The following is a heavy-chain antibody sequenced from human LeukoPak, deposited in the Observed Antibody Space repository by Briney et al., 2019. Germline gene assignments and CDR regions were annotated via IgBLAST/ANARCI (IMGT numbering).Heavy chain of an antibody. CDR3: TTDLLYYGGQPHGFDY. D-gene: IGHD4-23*01. V-gene: IGHV3-15*01. CDR2: IKSKTDGGTT. Sequence: GGSLRLSCAASGFTFSNAWMSWVRQAPGKGLEWVGRIKSKTDGGTTDYAAPVKGRFTISRDDSKNTLYLQMNSLKTEDTAVYYCTTDLLYYGGQPHGFDYWGQGTLVTVSS. J-gene: IGHJ4*02. CDR1: GFTFSNAW.